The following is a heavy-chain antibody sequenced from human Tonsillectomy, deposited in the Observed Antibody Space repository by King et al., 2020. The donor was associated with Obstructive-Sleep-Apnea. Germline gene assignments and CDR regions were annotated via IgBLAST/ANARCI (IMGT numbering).Heavy chain of an antibody. CDR2: ISYDGSNK. D-gene: IGHD1-14*01. CDR1: GFTFSSYA. J-gene: IGHJ3*02. V-gene: IGHV3-30-3*01. CDR3: AREDSPNHNAFDI. Sequence: VQLVESGGGVVQPGRSLRLSCAASGFTFSSYAMHWVRQAPGKGLEWVAVISYDGSNKYYADSVKGRFTISRDNSKNTLYLQMNSLRAEDTAVYYCAREDSPNHNAFDIWGQGTMVTVSS.